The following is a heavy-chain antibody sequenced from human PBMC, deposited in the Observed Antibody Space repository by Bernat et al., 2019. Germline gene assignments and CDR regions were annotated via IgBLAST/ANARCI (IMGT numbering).Heavy chain of an antibody. CDR3: ARSYASGSYIDY. D-gene: IGHD3-16*01. CDR2: ISSSSTYT. Sequence: QVQLVESGGGLVKPGGSLRLSCAASGFTFSDYSMTWIRQAPGKGLEWVSYISSSSTYTNYADSVKGRFTSSRDNDKNSLYLQMNSLRAEDTAVYYCARSYASGSYIDYWGQGTLVTVSS. CDR1: GFTFSDYS. V-gene: IGHV3-11*06. J-gene: IGHJ4*02.